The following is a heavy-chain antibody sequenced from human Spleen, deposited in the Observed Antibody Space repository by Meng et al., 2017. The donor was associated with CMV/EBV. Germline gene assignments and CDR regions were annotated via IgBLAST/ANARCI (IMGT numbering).Heavy chain of an antibody. J-gene: IGHJ3*02. CDR3: VTDQDRSGGI. D-gene: IGHD3-16*01. Sequence: GESLKISCAASGFSFRSYWMSCVRQAPGKGLEWVANINQHGNEKYYVDSVKDRFTISRDSAKNSLYLQMNNLRAEDTAVYYCVTDQDRSGGIWGQGTMVTVSS. V-gene: IGHV3-7*01. CDR1: GFSFRSYW. CDR2: INQHGNEK.